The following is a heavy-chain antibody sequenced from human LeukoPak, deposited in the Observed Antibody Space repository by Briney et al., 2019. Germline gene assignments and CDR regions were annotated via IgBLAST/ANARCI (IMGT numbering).Heavy chain of an antibody. CDR3: ARESGTYPRRFDS. V-gene: IGHV3-53*01. CDR1: GFTVSSNY. D-gene: IGHD1-26*01. J-gene: IGHJ4*02. Sequence: GGSLRLSCAASGFTVSSNYMSWVRQAPGKGLEWDSVIYSGGRTSYADSVKGRFTISRDNSKNTLYLQMNSLRAEDTAVYYCARESGTYPRRFDSWGQGTLVTVSS. CDR2: IYSGGRT.